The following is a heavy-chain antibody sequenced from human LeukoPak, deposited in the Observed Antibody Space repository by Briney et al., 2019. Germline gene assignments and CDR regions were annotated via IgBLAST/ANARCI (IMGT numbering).Heavy chain of an antibody. J-gene: IGHJ4*02. CDR3: ARDWYSSSWYGY. CDR1: GGSFSGYY. V-gene: IGHV4-34*01. CDR2: INHSGST. D-gene: IGHD6-13*01. Sequence: SETLSLTCAVYGGSFSGYYWSWIRQPPGKGLEWIGEINHSGSTNYNPSLKSRVTISVDTSKNQFSLKLSSVTAADTAVYYCARDWYSSSWYGYWGQGTLVTVSS.